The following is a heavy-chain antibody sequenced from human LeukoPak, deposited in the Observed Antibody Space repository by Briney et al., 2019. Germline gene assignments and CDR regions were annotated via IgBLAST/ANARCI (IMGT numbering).Heavy chain of an antibody. V-gene: IGHV4-39*01. Sequence: SETLSLTCAVSGASISGSGYYWGWIRQPPGMELQWIGNIYHTGSTYYNASLQSRVTISIDTSKNQFSLRLNSVTAADTAMSYCAKSAGYGLIDYWGQGTLVTVSS. CDR3: AKSAGYGLIDY. D-gene: IGHD5-12*01. CDR2: IYHTGST. CDR1: GASISGSGYY. J-gene: IGHJ4*02.